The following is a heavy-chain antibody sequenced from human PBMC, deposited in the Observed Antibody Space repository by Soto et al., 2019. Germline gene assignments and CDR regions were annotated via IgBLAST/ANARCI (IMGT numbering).Heavy chain of an antibody. CDR3: AXSPWARRGRAHIGSYGMDV. CDR1: GFTFSSYA. J-gene: IGHJ6*02. Sequence: GGSLRLSCAASGFTFSSYAMSWVRQAPGKGLEWVSAISGSGGSTYYADSVKGRFTISRDNSKNTLYLQMNSLRAEDTAVYYCAXSPWARRGRAHIGSYGMDVWSQGTTVTVSS. CDR2: ISGSGGST. D-gene: IGHD3-16*01. V-gene: IGHV3-23*01.